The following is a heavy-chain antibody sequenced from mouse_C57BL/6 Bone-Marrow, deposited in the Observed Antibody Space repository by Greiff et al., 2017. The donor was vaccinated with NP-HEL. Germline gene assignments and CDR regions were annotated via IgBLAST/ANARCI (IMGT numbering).Heavy chain of an antibody. CDR3: ARMGIYYGNPYWYFDV. D-gene: IGHD2-1*01. CDR1: GFSLSTFGMG. V-gene: IGHV8-8*01. CDR2: IWWDDDK. J-gene: IGHJ1*03. Sequence: QVTLKESGPGILQPSQTLSLTCSFSGFSLSTFGMGVGWIRQPSGKGLEWLAHIWWDDDKYYNPALKSRLTISKDTSKNQVFLKIANVDTADTATYYCARMGIYYGNPYWYFDVWGTGTTVTVSS.